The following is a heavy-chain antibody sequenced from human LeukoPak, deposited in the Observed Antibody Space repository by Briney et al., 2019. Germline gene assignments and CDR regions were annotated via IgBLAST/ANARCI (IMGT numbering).Heavy chain of an antibody. CDR3: VKKGLGYCSNGVCHFDY. J-gene: IGHJ4*01. CDR1: GFTFDDYC. CDR2: VSDSGAGT. Sequence: GGSLRLSYAASGFTFDDYCMSWVRQAPGKGLEWVSAVSDSGAGTFYADSVKGRFTISRDNSKNTLYLQMNSLRAEDTAVYYCVKKGLGYCSNGVCHFDYWGQGTPVTVSS. V-gene: IGHV3-23*01. D-gene: IGHD2-8*01.